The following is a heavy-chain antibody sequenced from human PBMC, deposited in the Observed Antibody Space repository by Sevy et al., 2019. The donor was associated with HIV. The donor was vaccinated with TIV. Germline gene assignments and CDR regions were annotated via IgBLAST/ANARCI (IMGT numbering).Heavy chain of an antibody. CDR1: GFTFSEYG. V-gene: IGHV3-30*04. CDR2: ISHDGRNNK. CDR3: ARDRGEILSSAFNY. Sequence: GGSLRLSCAASGFTFSEYGMHWVRQAPGKGLECVAVISHDGRNNKYNADSVKGRFTISRDNSKNTLYLQMNSLRAEDTAIYYCARDRGEILSSAFNYWGQGTLVTVSS. J-gene: IGHJ4*02. D-gene: IGHD3-10*01.